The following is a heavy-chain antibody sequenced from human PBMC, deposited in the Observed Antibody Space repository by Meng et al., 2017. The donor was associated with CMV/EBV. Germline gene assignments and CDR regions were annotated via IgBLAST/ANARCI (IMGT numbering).Heavy chain of an antibody. CDR3: ATDILTHFDY. CDR2: SNAGNGNT. J-gene: IGHJ4*02. V-gene: IGHV1-3*02. D-gene: IGHD3-9*01. Sequence: QVQLLEAGAEVKKPGASVKVSCKASGYTFTSYAMHWVRQAPGQRLERMGWSNAGNGNTKYSQEFQGRVTITTDTPTSTAYMELRSLRSDDTAVYYCATDILTHFDYWGQGTLVTVSS. CDR1: GYTFTSYA.